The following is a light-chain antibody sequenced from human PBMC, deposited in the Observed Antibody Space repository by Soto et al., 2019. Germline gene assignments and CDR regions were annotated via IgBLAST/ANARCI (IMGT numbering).Light chain of an antibody. V-gene: IGKV1-9*01. Sequence: IQLTQSPTSLSASVGDRVTIPCRASQGIDSYLAWYQRKPGEAPKLLIYSASTLQSGVPSRFSGRGSGTDFTLSISSLQHEDFETYYCQQLYTYPYTFGQGTKVEIK. J-gene: IGKJ2*01. CDR3: QQLYTYPYT. CDR2: SAS. CDR1: QGIDSY.